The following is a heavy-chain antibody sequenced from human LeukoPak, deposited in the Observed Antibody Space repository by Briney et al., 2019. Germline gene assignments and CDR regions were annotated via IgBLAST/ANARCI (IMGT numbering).Heavy chain of an antibody. J-gene: IGHJ5*02. CDR3: ARVRYCSGGSCYGNWYDP. CDR2: ISSSGRSI. D-gene: IGHD2-15*01. CDR1: GFTFSTYW. Sequence: GGSLRLSCEASGFTFSTYWMNWVRQAPGKGLEWVSYISSSGRSINYADSVRGRFTISRDNGKNSLYLQMNSLRAEDTAVYYCARVRYCSGGSCYGNWYDPWGQGTLVTVSS. V-gene: IGHV3-48*03.